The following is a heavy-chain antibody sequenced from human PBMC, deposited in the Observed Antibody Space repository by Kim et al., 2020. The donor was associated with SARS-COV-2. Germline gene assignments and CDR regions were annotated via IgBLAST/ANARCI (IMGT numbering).Heavy chain of an antibody. D-gene: IGHD6-13*01. Sequence: GGSLRLSCAASGFTFSSYGMHWVRQAPGKGLEWVAVIWYDGSNKYYADSVKGRFTISRDNSKNTLYLQMNSLRAEDTAVYYCARHSSSWYLPYYYYGMDVWGQGTTVTVSS. V-gene: IGHV3-33*01. CDR1: GFTFSSYG. J-gene: IGHJ6*02. CDR2: IWYDGSNK. CDR3: ARHSSSWYLPYYYYGMDV.